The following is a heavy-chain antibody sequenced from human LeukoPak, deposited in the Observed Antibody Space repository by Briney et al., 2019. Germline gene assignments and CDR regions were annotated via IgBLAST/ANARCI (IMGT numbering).Heavy chain of an antibody. D-gene: IGHD3-10*01. V-gene: IGHV4-34*01. Sequence: SETLSLTCGVYGGSFSGYYWSWIRQPPGKGLEWIAEINHSGRTNYNPSLESRVTISLDTSKSQFSLKLSSVTAADTAVYYCARGLREFGYYYYHMDVWGKGTTVTVSS. CDR1: GGSFSGYY. J-gene: IGHJ6*03. CDR3: ARGLREFGYYYYHMDV. CDR2: INHSGRT.